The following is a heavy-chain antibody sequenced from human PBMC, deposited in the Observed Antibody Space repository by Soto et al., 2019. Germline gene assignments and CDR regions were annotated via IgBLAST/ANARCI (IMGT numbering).Heavy chain of an antibody. J-gene: IGHJ6*02. CDR2: IYRGDSDS. CDR1: GYTFTDYW. D-gene: IGHD4-4*01. CDR3: ARQISNFRSYYYAMDA. V-gene: IGHV5-51*01. Sequence: GESLKLSCNGSGYTFTDYWIGWVRQLPGKGLERMGIIYRGDSDSRYSPSFQGHVTIKVDKSTSTAYLQWNTLKASDTAMYYCARQISNFRSYYYAMDAWGQGTTVTVSS.